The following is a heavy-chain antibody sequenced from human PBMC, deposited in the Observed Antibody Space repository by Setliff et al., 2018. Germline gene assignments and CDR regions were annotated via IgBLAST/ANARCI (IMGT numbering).Heavy chain of an antibody. J-gene: IGHJ4*02. Sequence: SGPTLVNPTQTLTLTCTFSGFSLTTSGTCVTWIRQPPGKALEWLARIDWDGDKYYNTSLRTRLTLSKDTSKNQVFLMMTNMDPVDTATYYCARSRYELPHYYFDYWGQGILVTVS. CDR2: IDWDGDK. CDR1: GFSLTTSGTC. CDR3: ARSRYELPHYYFDY. V-gene: IGHV2-70*11. D-gene: IGHD1-7*01.